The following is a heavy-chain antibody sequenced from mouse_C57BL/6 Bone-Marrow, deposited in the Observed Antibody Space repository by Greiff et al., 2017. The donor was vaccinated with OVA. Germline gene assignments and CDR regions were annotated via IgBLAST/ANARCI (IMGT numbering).Heavy chain of an antibody. D-gene: IGHD1-1*01. J-gene: IGHJ4*01. V-gene: IGHV1-81*01. CDR3: AKLLRYYYAMDY. CDR1: GYTFTSYG. Sequence: QVQLQQSGAELARPGASVKLSCKASGYTFTSYGISWVKQRTGQGIEWIGEIYPRSGNTYYNEKFKGEATLTADKSSSTAYMELRSLTSEDSAVYFCAKLLRYYYAMDYWGQGTSVTVSS. CDR2: IYPRSGNT.